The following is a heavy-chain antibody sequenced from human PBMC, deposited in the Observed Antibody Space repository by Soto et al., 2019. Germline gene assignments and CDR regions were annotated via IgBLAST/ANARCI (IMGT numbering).Heavy chain of an antibody. V-gene: IGHV4-31*03. J-gene: IGHJ5*02. CDR2: RSYSGST. Sequence: LSLTCTVAGGSSSSRDYYRSRVRQHPGKGLEWIGYRSYSGSTYYNPSLKSRVTIVVDTSRNQFSLRLSSVTAADTAVYYCAREGGLAYCGGDCLYNWFDPWGQGTLVTVSS. CDR1: GGSSSSRDYY. CDR3: AREGGLAYCGGDCLYNWFDP. D-gene: IGHD2-21*02.